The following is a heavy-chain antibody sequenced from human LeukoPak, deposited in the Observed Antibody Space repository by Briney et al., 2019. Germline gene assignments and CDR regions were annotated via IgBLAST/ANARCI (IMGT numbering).Heavy chain of an antibody. Sequence: PSETLSLTCTVSGGSISSYCWSWIRPAPGQGLEGIMIIYYSGSTNYHPSLKSRITTSVETTKTAFTVKLSSVTAADTAVYYCARARDYDPPAFYYYYMDVWGKGTTVTVSS. CDR1: GGSISSYC. D-gene: IGHD4-17*01. CDR2: IYYSGST. J-gene: IGHJ6*03. CDR3: ARARDYDPPAFYYYYMDV. V-gene: IGHV4-59*01.